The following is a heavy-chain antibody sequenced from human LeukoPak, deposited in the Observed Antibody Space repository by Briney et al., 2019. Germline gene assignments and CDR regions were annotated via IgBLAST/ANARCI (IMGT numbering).Heavy chain of an antibody. V-gene: IGHV1-2*02. J-gene: IGHJ4*02. CDR1: GYTFTSYG. D-gene: IGHD6-13*01. Sequence: ASVKVSCKASGYTFTSYGISWVRQAPGQGLEWMGWINPNSGGTNYAQKFQGRVTMTRDTSISTAYMELSRLRSDDTAVYYCARARIAAAGSFDYWGQGTLVTVSS. CDR2: INPNSGGT. CDR3: ARARIAAAGSFDY.